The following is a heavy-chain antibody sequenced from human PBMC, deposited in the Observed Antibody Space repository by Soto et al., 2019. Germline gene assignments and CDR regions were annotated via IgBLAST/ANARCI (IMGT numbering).Heavy chain of an antibody. D-gene: IGHD5-12*01. CDR1: GGSFSGYY. J-gene: IGHJ3*02. CDR3: ARGRSSGYAKAFDI. V-gene: IGHV4-34*01. Sequence: PSETLSLTCAVYGGSFSGYYWSWIRQPPGKGLEWTGEINHSGSTKYNPSLKSRVTISVDTPKNQFSLKLSSVTAADTAVCYCARGRSSGYAKAFDIWGQGTMVTVSS. CDR2: INHSGST.